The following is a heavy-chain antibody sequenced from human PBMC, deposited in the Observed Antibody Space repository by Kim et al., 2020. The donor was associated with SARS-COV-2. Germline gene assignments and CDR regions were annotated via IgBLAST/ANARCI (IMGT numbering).Heavy chain of an antibody. V-gene: IGHV4-39*07. D-gene: IGHD3-3*01. Sequence: RVTISVDTSKNQFSLKLSSVTAADTAVYYCARVVYWVTIFGVVIISPFDYWGQGTLVTVSS. J-gene: IGHJ4*02. CDR3: ARVVYWVTIFGVVIISPFDY.